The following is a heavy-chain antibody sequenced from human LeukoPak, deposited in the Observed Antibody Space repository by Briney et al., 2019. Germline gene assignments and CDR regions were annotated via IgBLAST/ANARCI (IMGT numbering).Heavy chain of an antibody. D-gene: IGHD2-21*02. V-gene: IGHV3-30*04. CDR1: GFTFSSYA. CDR3: ARSPYIVVVTAIPLYFQH. CDR2: ISYDGSNK. Sequence: PGGSLRLSCAASGFTFSSYAMHWVRQAPGKGLEWVAVISYDGSNKYYADSVKGRFTISRDNSKNTLYLQMNSLRAEDTAVYYCARSPYIVVVTAIPLYFQHWGQGTLVTVSS. J-gene: IGHJ1*01.